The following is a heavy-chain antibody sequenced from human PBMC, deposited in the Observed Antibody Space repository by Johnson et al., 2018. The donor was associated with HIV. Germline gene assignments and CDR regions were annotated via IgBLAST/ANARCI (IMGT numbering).Heavy chain of an antibody. Sequence: MQLVESGGGVVQPGGSLRLSCAASGFTFSSYGMHWVRQAPGKGLEWVSYISSSGSTIYYADSVKGRFTIPRDNAKNSLYLQMNSLRAEDTAVYYCATYSSSWYKGGYAFDIWGQGTMVTVSS. V-gene: IGHV3-48*04. CDR2: ISSSGSTI. J-gene: IGHJ3*02. CDR1: GFTFSSYG. D-gene: IGHD6-13*01. CDR3: ATYSSSWYKGGYAFDI.